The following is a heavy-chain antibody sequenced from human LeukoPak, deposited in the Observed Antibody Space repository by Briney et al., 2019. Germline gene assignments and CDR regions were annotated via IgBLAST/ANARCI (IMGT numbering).Heavy chain of an antibody. CDR3: ARGPYGDYVDAFDI. CDR2: IKQDGTEK. Sequence: PGGSLRLSCAASGFTFNKYWMSWVRQAPGKGPEWVANIKQDGTEKYYVDSVKGRFTISRDNAKNSLYLQMNSLRDEDTAVYYCARGPYGDYVDAFDIWGQGTMVTVSS. V-gene: IGHV3-7*01. CDR1: GFTFNKYW. J-gene: IGHJ3*02. D-gene: IGHD4-17*01.